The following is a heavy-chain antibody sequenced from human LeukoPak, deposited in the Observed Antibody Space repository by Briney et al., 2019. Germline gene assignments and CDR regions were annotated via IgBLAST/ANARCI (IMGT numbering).Heavy chain of an antibody. V-gene: IGHV4-34*01. CDR1: GGSFSGYY. CDR2: INHSGST. J-gene: IGHJ4*02. Sequence: PSETLSLTCAVYGGSFSGYYWSWIRQPPGNGLEWIGEINHSGSTNYNPSLKSRVTISVDTSKNQFSLKLSSVTAADTAVYYCARGGGATNPFGYWGQGTLVTVSS. CDR3: ARGGGATNPFGY. D-gene: IGHD1-26*01.